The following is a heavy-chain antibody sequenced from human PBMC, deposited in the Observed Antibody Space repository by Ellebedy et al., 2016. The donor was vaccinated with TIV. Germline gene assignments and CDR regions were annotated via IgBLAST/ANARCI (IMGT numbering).Heavy chain of an antibody. CDR1: GGSISSSSYY. CDR3: AREGSIVGALPLDY. J-gene: IGHJ4*02. Sequence: SETLSLTXTVSGGSISSSSYYWGWIRQPPGKGLEWIGSIYYSGSTYYNPSLKSRVTISVDTSKNQFSLKLSSVTAADTAVYYCAREGSIVGALPLDYWGQGTLVTVSS. CDR2: IYYSGST. V-gene: IGHV4-39*07. D-gene: IGHD1-26*01.